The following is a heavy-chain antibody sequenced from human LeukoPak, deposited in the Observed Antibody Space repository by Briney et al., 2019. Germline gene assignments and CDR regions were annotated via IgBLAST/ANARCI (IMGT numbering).Heavy chain of an antibody. J-gene: IGHJ4*02. CDR2: ISKSGDTI. V-gene: IGHV3-48*03. D-gene: IGHD1-14*01. CDR1: GFIFKKYW. Sequence: GGSLRLSCAASGFIFKKYWMNWVRQAPGKGLEWLSYISKSGDTIYYADSVKGRFTISRDNSKNSLYLQRTSLRVEDTAIYYCARDGEFTNHIDHWGQGTLITVSS. CDR3: ARDGEFTNHIDH.